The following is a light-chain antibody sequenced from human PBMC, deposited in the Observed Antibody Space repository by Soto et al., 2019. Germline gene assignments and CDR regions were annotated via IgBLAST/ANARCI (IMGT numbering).Light chain of an antibody. Sequence: QSLRTQPASVSGSPGHSIAISCTGTRSDVGAYNYVSWYQQHPGKAPKLMISEVTNRPSGVSDRFSGSKSGNTASLTISGLQAEDEADYYCSSFTSSFTFVFGTGTKVTVL. V-gene: IGLV2-14*01. CDR1: RSDVGAYNY. CDR3: SSFTSSFTFV. CDR2: EVT. J-gene: IGLJ1*01.